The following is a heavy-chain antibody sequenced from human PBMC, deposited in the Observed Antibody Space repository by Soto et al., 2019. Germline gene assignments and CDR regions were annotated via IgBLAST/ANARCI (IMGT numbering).Heavy chain of an antibody. D-gene: IGHD2-15*01. CDR1: GYTFTSYG. Sequence: ASVNVSCKASGYTFTSYGISWVRQAPGQGLEWMGWISAYNGNTNYAQKLQGRVTMTTDTSTSTAYMELRSLRSDDTAVYYCARDMPRLGYCSGGSCLDDAFDIWGQGTMVTVSS. V-gene: IGHV1-18*01. CDR3: ARDMPRLGYCSGGSCLDDAFDI. CDR2: ISAYNGNT. J-gene: IGHJ3*02.